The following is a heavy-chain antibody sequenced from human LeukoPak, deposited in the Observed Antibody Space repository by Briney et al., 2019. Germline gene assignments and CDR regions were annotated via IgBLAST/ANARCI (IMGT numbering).Heavy chain of an antibody. Sequence: GGSLRLSCAASGFTFNSYGIHWVRQAPGKGLEWVAFIRYDGSSKYYVDSVKGRFTISRDNSKNTLYLQMNSLRAEDTAVYYCERKVPYDYVWGSYRSPGDYWGQGTLVTVSS. CDR2: IRYDGSSK. CDR3: ERKVPYDYVWGSYRSPGDY. D-gene: IGHD3-16*02. V-gene: IGHV3-30*02. CDR1: GFTFNSYG. J-gene: IGHJ4*02.